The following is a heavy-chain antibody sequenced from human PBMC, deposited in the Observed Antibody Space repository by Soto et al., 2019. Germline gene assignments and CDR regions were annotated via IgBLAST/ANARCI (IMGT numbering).Heavy chain of an antibody. CDR2: INPSGGST. D-gene: IGHD2-2*01. CDR3: ARDVAAVPAAILYGMDV. Sequence: GASVKVSCKASGYTFTSYYMHWARQAPGQGLEWMGIINPSGGSTSYAQKFQGRVTMTRDTSTSTVYMELSSLRSEDTAVYYCARDVAAVPAAILYGMDVWGQGTTVTVS. J-gene: IGHJ6*02. CDR1: GYTFTSYY. V-gene: IGHV1-46*01.